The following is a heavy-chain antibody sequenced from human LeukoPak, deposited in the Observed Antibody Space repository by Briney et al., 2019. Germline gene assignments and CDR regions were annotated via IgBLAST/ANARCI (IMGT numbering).Heavy chain of an antibody. J-gene: IGHJ4*02. V-gene: IGHV3-64*01. Sequence: GGSLRLSCAGSEFTFSSYAMHWVRQAPGKGLEHISVISSNGGSTYYANSVKGRFTISRDNSKNTLYLQMDSLRVEDMAVYYCARAWWIRGIIGFWGQGTLVTVSS. CDR2: ISSNGGST. D-gene: IGHD3-10*01. CDR3: ARAWWIRGIIGF. CDR1: EFTFSSYA.